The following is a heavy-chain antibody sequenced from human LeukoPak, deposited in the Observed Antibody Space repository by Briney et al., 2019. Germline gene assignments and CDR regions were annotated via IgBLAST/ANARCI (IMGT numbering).Heavy chain of an antibody. V-gene: IGHV3-9*01. D-gene: IGHD2-2*03. Sequence: GGSLRLSCAASGFTFDDYAMHWVRQAPGKGLEWVSGISRNSGSIGYADSVKGRFTISRDNAKNSLYLQMNSLRAEDTAVYYCAREEGGYCSSTSCSYGMDVWGQGTTVTVSS. CDR3: AREEGGYCSSTSCSYGMDV. CDR1: GFTFDDYA. CDR2: ISRNSGSI. J-gene: IGHJ6*02.